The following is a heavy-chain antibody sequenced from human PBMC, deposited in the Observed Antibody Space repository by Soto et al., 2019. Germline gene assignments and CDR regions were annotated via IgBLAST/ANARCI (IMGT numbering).Heavy chain of an antibody. CDR3: ARVPRPVQPLWNWFDP. CDR1: GGTFSSYA. J-gene: IGHJ5*02. D-gene: IGHD2-2*01. CDR2: IIPIFGTA. V-gene: IGHV1-69*01. Sequence: QVQLVQSGAEVKKPGSSVEVSCKASGGTFSSYAISWVRQAPGQGLEWMGGIIPIFGTANYAQKFQGRVTITADESTSTAYMELSSLRSEDTAVYYCARVPRPVQPLWNWFDPWGQGTLVTVSS.